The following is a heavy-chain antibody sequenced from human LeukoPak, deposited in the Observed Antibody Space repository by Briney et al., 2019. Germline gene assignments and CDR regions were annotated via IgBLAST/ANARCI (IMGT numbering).Heavy chain of an antibody. CDR1: GGSISSGGYY. J-gene: IGHJ6*02. Sequence: SETLSLTCTVSGGSISSGGYYWSWIRQHPGKGLEWIGYIYYSGSTYYNPSLKSRVTISVDTSKNQFSLKLSSVTAADTAVYYCARDVREDSDYVWGSYRYTNYYYYGMDVWGQGTLVTVSS. CDR3: ARDVREDSDYVWGSYRYTNYYYYGMDV. CDR2: IYYSGST. D-gene: IGHD3-16*02. V-gene: IGHV4-31*03.